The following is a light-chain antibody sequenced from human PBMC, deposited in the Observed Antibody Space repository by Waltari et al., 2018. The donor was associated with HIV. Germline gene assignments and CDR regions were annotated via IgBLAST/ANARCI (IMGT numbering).Light chain of an antibody. V-gene: IGLV2-23*02. CDR1: SSDVGSYNL. CDR2: QVS. J-gene: IGLJ1*01. CDR3: CSYAGSNTHV. Sequence: QSALTQPASVSGSPGQSITISCPGTSSDVGSYNLVPWYQQHPGKAPKLMIYQVSKRPSGFSNRFSASKSANTASLTISGLQAEDEADYYCCSYAGSNTHVFGTGTKVTVL.